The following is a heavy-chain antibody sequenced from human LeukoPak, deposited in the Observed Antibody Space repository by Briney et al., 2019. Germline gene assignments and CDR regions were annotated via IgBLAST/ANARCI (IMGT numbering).Heavy chain of an antibody. J-gene: IGHJ3*02. Sequence: GGSLRLSCAASGFSFSNLAMGWVRQAPGKGLEWVSVISDSGGTTYYADSVKGRFTISRDNSRNTLYLQMNSLRAEDTAVYYCARWVIAVAGNDAFDIWGQGTMVTVSS. CDR3: ARWVIAVAGNDAFDI. CDR2: ISDSGGTT. D-gene: IGHD6-19*01. CDR1: GFSFSNLA. V-gene: IGHV3-23*01.